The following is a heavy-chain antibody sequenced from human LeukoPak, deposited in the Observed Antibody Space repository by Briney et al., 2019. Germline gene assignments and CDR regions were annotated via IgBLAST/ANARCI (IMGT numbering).Heavy chain of an antibody. V-gene: IGHV3-30*02. CDR2: IRYDGSNK. CDR3: ANRYCSSTSCYDYYYMDV. CDR1: GFTFSSYG. D-gene: IGHD2-2*01. Sequence: GGSLRLSCAASGFTFSSYGMHWVRQAPGKGLEWVAFIRYDGSNKYYADSVKGRFTISRDNSKNTLYLQMNSLRAEDTAVYYCANRYCSSTSCYDYYYMDVWGKGTTVTVSS. J-gene: IGHJ6*03.